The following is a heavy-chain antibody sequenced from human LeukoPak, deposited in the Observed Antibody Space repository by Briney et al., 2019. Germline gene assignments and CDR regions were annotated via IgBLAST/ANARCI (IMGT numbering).Heavy chain of an antibody. J-gene: IGHJ1*01. CDR1: GGSISSSSYY. CDR2: IYYSGST. V-gene: IGHV4-39*07. CDR3: ARDPNSSGYRLQYFKH. D-gene: IGHD3-22*01. Sequence: MTSETLSLTCTVSGGSISSSSYYWGWIRQPPGKGLEWIGSIYYSGSTYYNPSLKSRVTISVDTSKNQFSLKLSSVTAADTAVYYRARDPNSSGYRLQYFKHWGQGTLVTVSS.